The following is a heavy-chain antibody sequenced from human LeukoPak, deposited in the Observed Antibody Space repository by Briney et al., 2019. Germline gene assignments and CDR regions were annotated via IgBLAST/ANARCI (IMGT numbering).Heavy chain of an antibody. CDR1: GGSVNSGSYY. J-gene: IGHJ5*02. CDR3: ARELAVAGLNWFDP. Sequence: PSETLSLTCTVSGGSVNSGSYYWSWIRQPPGRGLEWIGYIYYNGSINYNPSLKSRVTMSVDTSKNQFSLKLSSVTAADTAVYYCARELAVAGLNWFDPWGQGTLVTVSS. CDR2: IYYNGSI. V-gene: IGHV4-61*01. D-gene: IGHD6-19*01.